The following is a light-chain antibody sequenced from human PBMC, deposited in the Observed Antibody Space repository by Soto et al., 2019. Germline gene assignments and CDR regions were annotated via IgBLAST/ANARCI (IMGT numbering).Light chain of an antibody. J-gene: IGLJ3*02. Sequence: SYELTQSPSVSVSPGQTATITCSGEALPKRYVYWFQQKAGQAPLLVMSKDTERPSGIPERFSGSTSVTAVTLTINGVQAEDEADYYCQSSDDTGNYVVFGRGTKVTVL. V-gene: IGLV3-25*03. CDR1: ALPKRY. CDR2: KDT. CDR3: QSSDDTGNYVV.